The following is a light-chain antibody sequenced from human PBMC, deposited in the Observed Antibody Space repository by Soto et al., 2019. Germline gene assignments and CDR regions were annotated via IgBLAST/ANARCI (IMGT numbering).Light chain of an antibody. Sequence: EIVLAQSPATLSLSPGERATLSCRASQSVTSSLAWYQHKPGQAPRLLIYGASNRATGIPARFSGSGYGTDFTLTIRSLEPEDFAFYYCQQRINWPVTFGHGTRL. CDR3: QQRINWPVT. CDR1: QSVTSS. CDR2: GAS. J-gene: IGKJ5*01. V-gene: IGKV3-11*01.